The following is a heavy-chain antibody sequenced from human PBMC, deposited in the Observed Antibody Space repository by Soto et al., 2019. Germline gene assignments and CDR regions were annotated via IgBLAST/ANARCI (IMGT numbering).Heavy chain of an antibody. CDR2: ISSSSSTI. V-gene: IGHV3-48*01. CDR1: GFTFSSYS. Sequence: GGSLRLSCAASGFTFSSYSMNWVRQAPGKGLEWVSYISSSSSTIYYADSVKGRFTISRDNAKNSLYLQMNSLRAEDTAVYYCARSTDWNYDYYYMDVWGKGTTVTVSS. D-gene: IGHD1-1*01. CDR3: ARSTDWNYDYYYMDV. J-gene: IGHJ6*03.